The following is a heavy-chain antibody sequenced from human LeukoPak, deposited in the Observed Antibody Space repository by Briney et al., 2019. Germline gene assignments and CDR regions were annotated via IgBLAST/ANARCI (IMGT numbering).Heavy chain of an antibody. Sequence: SETLSLTCTVSGGSISSSTNYWGWIRQPPGKGLEWIASMYYSGSTWYNPSLKSRVTISVDTSKNQFSLKLSSVTAADTAVYYCARATGDRDDLWGRGTLVTVSS. D-gene: IGHD7-27*01. V-gene: IGHV4-39*07. CDR2: MYYSGST. CDR3: ARATGDRDDL. J-gene: IGHJ2*01. CDR1: GGSISSSTNY.